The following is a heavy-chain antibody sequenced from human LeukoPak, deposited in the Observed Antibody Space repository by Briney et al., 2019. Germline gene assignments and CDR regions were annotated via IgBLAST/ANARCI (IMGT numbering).Heavy chain of an antibody. D-gene: IGHD4-23*01. J-gene: IGHJ4*02. V-gene: IGHV4-39*07. CDR1: GGSISSSSYY. CDR2: IYYSGST. Sequence: PSETLSLTCTVSGGSISSSSYYWGWIRQPPGKGLEWIGSIYYSGSTYYNPSLKSRVTISVDTSKNQFSLKLSSVTAADTAVYYCARDIGTTVVIFDYWGQGTLVTVSS. CDR3: ARDIGTTVVIFDY.